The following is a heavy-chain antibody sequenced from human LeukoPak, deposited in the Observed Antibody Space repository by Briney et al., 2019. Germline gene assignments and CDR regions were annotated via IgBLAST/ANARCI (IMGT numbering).Heavy chain of an antibody. CDR2: IRGGGAVT. J-gene: IGHJ3*02. Sequence: GVSLRLSCAASGVTFDDYAMNWVRQAPGKGLEWLSYIRGGGAVTRYSDSVKGRFTISRDNSKNTLYLQMNHLRAEDTAIYYCAKCSASYYNDAFDIWGRGTMVTVSS. D-gene: IGHD3-10*02. CDR1: GVTFDDYA. V-gene: IGHV3-23*01. CDR3: AKCSASYYNDAFDI.